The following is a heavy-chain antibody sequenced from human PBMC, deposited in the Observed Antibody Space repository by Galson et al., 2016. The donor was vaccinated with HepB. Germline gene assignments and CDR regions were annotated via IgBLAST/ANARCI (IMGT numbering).Heavy chain of an antibody. Sequence: SLRLSCAASGFTFSNYWMSWVRQTPGKGLEWVANIKQDGSEKFYVDSVKGRFTISRDNAKSSLYLQLSRLRVEDTALYYCARDRFFVVAPAAGTFDVWGQGRMVTVSS. D-gene: IGHD2-2*01. CDR3: ARDRFFVVAPAAGTFDV. V-gene: IGHV3-7*04. J-gene: IGHJ3*01. CDR1: GFTFSNYW. CDR2: IKQDGSEK.